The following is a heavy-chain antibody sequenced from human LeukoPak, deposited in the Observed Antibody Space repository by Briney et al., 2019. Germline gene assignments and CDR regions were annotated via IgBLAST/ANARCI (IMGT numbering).Heavy chain of an antibody. D-gene: IGHD2-15*01. Sequence: PGGSLRLSCAASGFTFVNYAMSWVRQAPGKGLEWVSAISGSGGSTYYADSVKGRFTISRDNSKNTLYLQMNSLRAEDTAVYYCAKAGGYCSGGSCYSTHWGQGTLVTVSS. CDR3: AKAGGYCSGGSCYSTH. CDR2: ISGSGGST. J-gene: IGHJ4*02. V-gene: IGHV3-23*01. CDR1: GFTFVNYA.